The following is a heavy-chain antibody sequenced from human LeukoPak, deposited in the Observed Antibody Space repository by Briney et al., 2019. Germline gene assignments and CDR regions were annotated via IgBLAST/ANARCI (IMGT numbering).Heavy chain of an antibody. J-gene: IGHJ3*02. CDR3: AKALFGSGSPDAFDI. D-gene: IGHD3-10*01. CDR2: IYSGGST. Sequence: GGSLRLSCAASGFTFSSNYMSWVRQAPGKGLEWGSFIYSGGSTYYADSVKGRFTISRDNAKNSLYLQMNSLRAEDMALYYCAKALFGSGSPDAFDIWGLGTMVTVSS. CDR1: GFTFSSNY. V-gene: IGHV3-53*05.